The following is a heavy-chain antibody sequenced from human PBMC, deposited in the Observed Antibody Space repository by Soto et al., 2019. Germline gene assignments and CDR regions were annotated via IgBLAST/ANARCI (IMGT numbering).Heavy chain of an antibody. CDR1: GGTFSSYT. CDR3: ARVLSAYDAFDI. J-gene: IGHJ3*02. Sequence: QVQLVQSGAEVKKPGSSVKVSCKASGGTFSSYTISWVRQAPGQGLEWMGRIIPILGIANYAQKFQGRVTITPDKSTSTAYMELSSLRSEDTAVYYCARVLSAYDAFDIWGQGTMVTVSS. CDR2: IIPILGIA. D-gene: IGHD3-16*02. V-gene: IGHV1-69*02.